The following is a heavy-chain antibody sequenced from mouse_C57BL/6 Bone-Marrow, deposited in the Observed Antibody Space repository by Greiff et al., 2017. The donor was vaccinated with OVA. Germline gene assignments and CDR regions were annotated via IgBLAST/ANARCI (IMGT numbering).Heavy chain of an antibody. D-gene: IGHD2-10*01. CDR3: TKVLLSYYFDY. J-gene: IGHJ2*01. CDR1: GYTFTSYW. CDR2: IYPGNSDT. V-gene: IGHV1-5*01. Sequence: VHVKQSGTVLARPGASVKMSCKTSGYTFTSYWMHWVKQRPGQGLEWIGAIYPGNSDTSYNQKFKGKAKLTAVTSASTAYMELSSLTNEDSAVYYCTKVLLSYYFDYWGQGTTLTVSS.